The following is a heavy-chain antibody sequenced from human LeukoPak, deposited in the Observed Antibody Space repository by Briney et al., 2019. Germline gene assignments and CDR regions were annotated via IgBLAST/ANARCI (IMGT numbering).Heavy chain of an antibody. V-gene: IGHV1-46*01. Sequence: ASVKVSCKASGYTFTNYYIHWVRQAPGQGLEWMGIINASGGTTTYAQKFQGRVTMTRDTSISTVYMELSSLTSDDTAVYYCARAPALDSSGYYSRFYYFDYWGLGTLVTVSS. CDR1: GYTFTNYY. CDR3: ARAPALDSSGYYSRFYYFDY. CDR2: INASGGTT. D-gene: IGHD3-22*01. J-gene: IGHJ4*02.